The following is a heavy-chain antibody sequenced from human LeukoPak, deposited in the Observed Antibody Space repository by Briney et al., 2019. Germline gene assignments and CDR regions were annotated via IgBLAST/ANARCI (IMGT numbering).Heavy chain of an antibody. V-gene: IGHV4-34*12. CDR1: GGSFSGYY. D-gene: IGHD3-10*01. CDR3: ARRRSGSYYNVRPPQYGMDV. Sequence: PSETLSLTCAVYGGSFSGYYWSWIRQPPGKGLEWIGEFIHSGSTNYNPSLKSRVTISVGTSKNQFSLKLSSVTAADTAVYYCARRRSGSYYNVRPPQYGMDVWGQGTTVTVSS. J-gene: IGHJ6*02. CDR2: FIHSGST.